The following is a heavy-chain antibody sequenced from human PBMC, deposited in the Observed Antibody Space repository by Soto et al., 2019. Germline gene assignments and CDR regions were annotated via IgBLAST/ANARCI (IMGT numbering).Heavy chain of an antibody. Sequence: GGSLRLSCAASGFALSSSYMMWVRQAPGKGLEWVSVTYTGGSTHYADSVKGRFTISRDDSSNTLYLQMNSLRAEDTAVYYCARDPPITSDYAMDVWGQGTTVTVSS. CDR1: GFALSSSY. D-gene: IGHD1-20*01. CDR2: TYTGGST. J-gene: IGHJ6*02. V-gene: IGHV3-53*01. CDR3: ARDPPITSDYAMDV.